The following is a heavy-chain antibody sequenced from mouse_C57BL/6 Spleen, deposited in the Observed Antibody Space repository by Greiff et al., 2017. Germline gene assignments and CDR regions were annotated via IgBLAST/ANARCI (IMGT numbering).Heavy chain of an antibody. J-gene: IGHJ2*01. CDR3: TTFAYYSNYVGY. CDR1: GFNIKDDY. D-gene: IGHD2-5*01. CDR2: IDPENGDT. V-gene: IGHV14-4*01. Sequence: VQLQQSGAELVRPGASVKLSCTASGFNIKDDYMHWVKQRPEQGLEWIGWIDPENGDTEYASKFQGKATITVDTSSNTAYLQLSSLTSEDTAVYYCTTFAYYSNYVGYWGQGTTLTVSS.